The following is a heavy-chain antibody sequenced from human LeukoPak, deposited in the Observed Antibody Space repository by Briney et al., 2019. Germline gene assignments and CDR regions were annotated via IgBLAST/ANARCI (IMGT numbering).Heavy chain of an antibody. Sequence: TGGSLRLSCAASGFTDSSNYMSWVPQAPGKGLEWVSVIYSGGSTYYADSVKGRFTISRDNSKNTLYLQMNSLRAEDTAVYYCASNAGRGSFDYWGQGTLVTVSS. D-gene: IGHD3-10*01. CDR3: ASNAGRGSFDY. V-gene: IGHV3-53*01. J-gene: IGHJ4*02. CDR2: IYSGGST. CDR1: GFTDSSNY.